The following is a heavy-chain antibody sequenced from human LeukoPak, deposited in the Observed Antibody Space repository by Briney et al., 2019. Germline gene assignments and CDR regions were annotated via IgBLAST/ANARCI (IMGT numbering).Heavy chain of an antibody. D-gene: IGHD3-10*01. J-gene: IGHJ3*02. CDR1: GGSFSGYY. CDR2: INHSGST. Sequence: SETLSLTCAVYGGSFSGYYWSWIRQPPGKGLEWIGEINHSGSTNYNPSLKSRVTISVDTSKNQFSLKLSSVTAADTAVYYCAISMTYYYGSGSYSSHDAFDIWGQGTMVTVSS. V-gene: IGHV4-34*01. CDR3: AISMTYYYGSGSYSSHDAFDI.